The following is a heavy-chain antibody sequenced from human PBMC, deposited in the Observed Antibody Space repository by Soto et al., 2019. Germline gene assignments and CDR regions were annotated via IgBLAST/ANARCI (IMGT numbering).Heavy chain of an antibody. J-gene: IGHJ4*02. CDR1: GFTFSVYS. D-gene: IGHD6-19*01. V-gene: IGHV3-48*02. Sequence: ELQLVESGGGLVQPGGSLRLSCAASGFTFSVYSMNWIRQAPGKGLQWVSYMTSDMKTIHYADSVKGRFTISRDNAKNLVYPQMTSLRDEDTAVYYCARSVEGHFDYWGQGALVTVSS. CDR2: MTSDMKTI. CDR3: ARSVEGHFDY.